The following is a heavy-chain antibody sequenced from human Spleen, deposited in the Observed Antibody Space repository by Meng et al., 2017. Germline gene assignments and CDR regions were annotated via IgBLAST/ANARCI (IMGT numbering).Heavy chain of an antibody. CDR1: GGSISSGDYY. J-gene: IGHJ4*02. V-gene: IGHV4-30-4*01. Sequence: QVQLQESGPGLVKPSQTLSLTCTVSGGSISSGDYYWSWIRHPPGKGLEWIAYIYYSGSTYYNPSLKSRVTISVDTSKNQFSLKLSSVTAADTAVYYCASVVPTAKSYYFDYWGQGTLVTVSS. CDR2: IYYSGST. CDR3: ASVVPTAKSYYFDY. D-gene: IGHD2-2*01.